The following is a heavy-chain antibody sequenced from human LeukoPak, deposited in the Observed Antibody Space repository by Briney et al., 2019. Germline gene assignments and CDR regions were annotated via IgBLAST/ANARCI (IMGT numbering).Heavy chain of an antibody. CDR2: ISSSSSYI. Sequence: PGGSLRLSCAASGFTFSSYSMNWVRQAPGKGLEWVSSISSSSSYIYYADSVKGRFTISRDNAKNSLYLQMNSLRAEDTAVYYCARSAYYDFWSGYPPHDAFDIWGQGTMVTVSS. CDR1: GFTFSSYS. V-gene: IGHV3-21*01. J-gene: IGHJ3*02. D-gene: IGHD3-3*01. CDR3: ARSAYYDFWSGYPPHDAFDI.